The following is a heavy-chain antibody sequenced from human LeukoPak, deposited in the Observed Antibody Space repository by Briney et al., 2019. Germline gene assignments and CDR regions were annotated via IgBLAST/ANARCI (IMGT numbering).Heavy chain of an antibody. J-gene: IGHJ4*02. CDR3: AKDLAYYDSSGYPEASY. D-gene: IGHD3-22*01. Sequence: GGSLRLSCAASGFIFSDYVMIWVRQAPGKGLEWVSGISGSGGSTYYADSVKGRFTISRDNSKNTLYLQMNSLRAEDTAVYYCAKDLAYYDSSGYPEASYWGQGTLVTVSS. CDR2: ISGSGGST. V-gene: IGHV3-23*01. CDR1: GFIFSDYV.